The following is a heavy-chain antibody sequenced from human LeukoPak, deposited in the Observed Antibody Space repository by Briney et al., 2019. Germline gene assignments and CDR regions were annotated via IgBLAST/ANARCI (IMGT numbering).Heavy chain of an antibody. CDR3: GKNRYSGSLSPFDI. D-gene: IGHD1-26*01. V-gene: IGHV3-53*01. CDR1: GFTFSSYW. J-gene: IGHJ3*02. CDR2: MHSVGTT. Sequence: GGSLRLSCAASGFTFSSYWMHWVRQAPGKGLEWVSIMHSVGTTYYADSVKGRFTFSRDNSKNTLYLQMNNLRAEDTAVYYCGKNRYSGSLSPFDIWGQGTMVTVSS.